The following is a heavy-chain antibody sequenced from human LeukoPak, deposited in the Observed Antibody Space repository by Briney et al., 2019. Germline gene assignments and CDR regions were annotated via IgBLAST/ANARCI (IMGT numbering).Heavy chain of an antibody. CDR3: ARHWAAAGTLYYFDY. J-gene: IGHJ4*02. Sequence: ASVKFSCKASGYTFTSYGISWVRQAPGQGLEWMGWISAYNGNTNYAQKLQGRVTMTTDTSTSTAYMELRSLRSDDTAVYYCARHWAAAGTLYYFDYWGQGTLVTVSS. D-gene: IGHD6-13*01. V-gene: IGHV1-18*01. CDR1: GYTFTSYG. CDR2: ISAYNGNT.